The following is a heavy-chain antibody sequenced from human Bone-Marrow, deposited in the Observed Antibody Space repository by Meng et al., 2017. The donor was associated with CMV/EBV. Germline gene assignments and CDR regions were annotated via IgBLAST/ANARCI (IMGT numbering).Heavy chain of an antibody. V-gene: IGHV3-72*01. Sequence: GGSLRLSCAASGFTFSSYSMNWVRQAPGKGLEWVGRAGNKANRYTTEYAASVTGRFTFSRDDSENSLYLQMNSLKSEDTAVYYCTKGYSGVDIYAFDVWGHGTLVT. CDR3: TKGYSGVDIYAFDV. CDR1: GFTFSSYS. D-gene: IGHD1-26*01. CDR2: AGNKANRYTT. J-gene: IGHJ3*01.